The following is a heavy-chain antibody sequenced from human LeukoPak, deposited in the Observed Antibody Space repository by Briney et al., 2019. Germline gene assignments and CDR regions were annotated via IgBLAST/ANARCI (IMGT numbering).Heavy chain of an antibody. D-gene: IGHD3-10*01. Sequence: GGSLRLSCAASGFTFSSYWMHWVRQAPGKGLVWVSRINSDGSTTSYADSVKGRFTISRDNAKHTLYLQMNSLRAEDTAVYYCAKDLRTGALDYWGQGTLVTVSS. CDR2: INSDGSTT. CDR3: AKDLRTGALDY. J-gene: IGHJ4*02. V-gene: IGHV3-74*01. CDR1: GFTFSSYW.